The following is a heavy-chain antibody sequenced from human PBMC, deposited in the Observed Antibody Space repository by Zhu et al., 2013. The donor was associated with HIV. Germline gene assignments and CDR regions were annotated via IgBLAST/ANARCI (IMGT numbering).Heavy chain of an antibody. CDR3: AGHTHESYYDIFPPDY. Sequence: VQLQESGPGLVKPSETLSLTCTVSGDSISSYYWSWIRQPPGKGLEWIGYIYYSGSTSYNPSLKSRVTISVDTSKNQFSLKLSSVTAADTAVYYCAGHTHESYYDIFPPDYWGQGTLVTVSS. CDR2: IYYSGST. V-gene: IGHV4-59*01. J-gene: IGHJ4*02. D-gene: IGHD3-9*01. CDR1: GDSISSYY.